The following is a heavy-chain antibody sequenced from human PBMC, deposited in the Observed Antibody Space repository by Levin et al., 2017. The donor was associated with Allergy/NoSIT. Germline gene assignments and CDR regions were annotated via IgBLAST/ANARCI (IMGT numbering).Heavy chain of an antibody. CDR1: GFTFSSYD. CDR2: IGTTGDT. CDR3: ARGALGYCSSTSRLTFDS. V-gene: IGHV3-13*01. D-gene: IGHD2-2*01. Sequence: GGSLRLSCAASGFTFSSYDMHWVRQATGKGLEWVSGIGTTGDTSYPDSVKGRFTSSRENAKSSLYLQLNSLRAGDTAVYYCARGALGYCSSTSRLTFDSWGQGTLVTVSS. J-gene: IGHJ4*02.